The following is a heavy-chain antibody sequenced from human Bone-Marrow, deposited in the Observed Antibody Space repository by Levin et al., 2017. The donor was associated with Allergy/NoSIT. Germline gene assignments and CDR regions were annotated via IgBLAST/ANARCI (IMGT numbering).Heavy chain of an antibody. Sequence: GESLKISCAASGFTFSAYGMHWVRQAPGKGLEWVAVISYDGRDKYYADSVRGRFTISRDNSKNTLYLQMNSLRPEDTAVYYCARAWVAGSGYYFDYWGQGTLVTVSS. J-gene: IGHJ4*02. V-gene: IGHV3-30*03. D-gene: IGHD6-19*01. CDR3: ARAWVAGSGYYFDY. CDR1: GFTFSAYG. CDR2: ISYDGRDK.